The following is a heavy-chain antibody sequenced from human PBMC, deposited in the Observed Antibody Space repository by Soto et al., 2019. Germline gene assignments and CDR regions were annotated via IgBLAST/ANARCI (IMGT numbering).Heavy chain of an antibody. V-gene: IGHV3-23*01. CDR3: AKDPPPYSGSFPHPFDY. CDR1: GFTFSSYA. CDR2: ISGSGGST. Sequence: GGSLRLSCAASGFTFSSYAMSWVRQAPGKGLEWVSAISGSGGSTYYADSVKGRFTISRDNSKNTLYLQMNSLRAEDTAVYYCAKDPPPYSGSFPHPFDYWGQGTPVTVSS. J-gene: IGHJ4*02. D-gene: IGHD1-26*01.